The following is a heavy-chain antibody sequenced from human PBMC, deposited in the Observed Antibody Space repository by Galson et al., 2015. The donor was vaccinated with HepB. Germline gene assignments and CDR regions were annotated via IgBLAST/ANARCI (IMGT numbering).Heavy chain of an antibody. V-gene: IGHV3-73*01. D-gene: IGHD1-1*01. J-gene: IGHJ4*02. Sequence: SLRLSCAASGFSFSDSAMHWVRQASGKGLEWVGRIRNKANSYATAYAASVKGRFTISRYDSKNTAYLQMNSLKTEDTAVYYCTRRGNWNDLDYWGQGTLVTVSS. CDR1: GFSFSDSA. CDR3: TRRGNWNDLDY. CDR2: IRNKANSYAT.